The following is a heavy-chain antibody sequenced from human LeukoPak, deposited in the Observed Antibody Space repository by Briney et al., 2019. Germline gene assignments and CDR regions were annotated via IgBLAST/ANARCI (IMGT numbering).Heavy chain of an antibody. Sequence: GGSLARSSAASGFTFDDYARQWGRQAPGKVLEWVSLISGDGGSTYYADSVKGRFTISRDNSKNSLYLQMNSLRTEDTALYYCAKAKPSSGSFDYWGQGTLVTVSS. J-gene: IGHJ4*02. CDR3: AKAKPSSGSFDY. V-gene: IGHV3-43*02. D-gene: IGHD6-19*01. CDR1: GFTFDDYA. CDR2: ISGDGGST.